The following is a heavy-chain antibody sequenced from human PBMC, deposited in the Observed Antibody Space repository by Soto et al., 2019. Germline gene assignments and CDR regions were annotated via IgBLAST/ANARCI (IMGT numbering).Heavy chain of an antibody. D-gene: IGHD6-19*01. Sequence: EVQLVESGGGLVQPGGSLRLSCAASGFTFSSCSINWVRQAPGKGLEWVSYISSSSSTIYYAASVKGRFTISRDNAKNSLYLQMNSLRDEDTAVYYCARGHRSGHLFDYWGQGTLVTVSS. CDR1: GFTFSSCS. CDR2: ISSSSSTI. V-gene: IGHV3-48*02. CDR3: ARGHRSGHLFDY. J-gene: IGHJ4*02.